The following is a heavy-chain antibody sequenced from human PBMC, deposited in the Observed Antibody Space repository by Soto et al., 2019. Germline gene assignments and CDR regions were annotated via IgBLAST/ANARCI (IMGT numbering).Heavy chain of an antibody. J-gene: IGHJ4*02. V-gene: IGHV2-5*02. D-gene: IGHD3-16*01. CDR3: AYRLKGGGYFQY. CDR2: IYGDDEK. Sequence: QITLKESGPALVKPTQTLTLTCTFSGFSLSTTALGVGWIRQPPGEALEWVALIYGDDEKRYSPSLKSRITITKDPSKNQVVLTMANMDPVDTATYYCAYRLKGGGYFQYWGQGILVTVSS. CDR1: GFSLSTTALG.